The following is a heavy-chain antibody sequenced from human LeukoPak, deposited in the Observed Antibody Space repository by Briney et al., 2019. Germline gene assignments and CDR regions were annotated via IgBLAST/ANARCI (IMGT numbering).Heavy chain of an antibody. Sequence: GGSLRLSCAASGFTFSNAWMSWVRQAPGKGLEWVGRIKSKTDGGTTDYAAPVKGRFTISRDDSKNTLYLQMNSLKIEDTAVYYCTTYNWNLLGFDYWGQGTLVTVSS. CDR1: GFTFSNAW. V-gene: IGHV3-15*01. J-gene: IGHJ4*02. CDR2: IKSKTDGGTT. CDR3: TTYNWNLLGFDY. D-gene: IGHD1-20*01.